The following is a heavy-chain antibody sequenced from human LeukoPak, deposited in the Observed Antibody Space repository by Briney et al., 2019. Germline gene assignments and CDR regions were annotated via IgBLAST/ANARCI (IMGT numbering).Heavy chain of an antibody. J-gene: IGHJ4*02. CDR3: ARGHSSVATGIPYYFDY. D-gene: IGHD2-21*02. CDR1: GGSFSGYY. CDR2: INHSGST. Sequence: KPSETLSLTCAVYGGSFSGYYWNWIRQPPGKGLEWIGEINHSGSTNYNPSLKSRVTVSIDTSKSQVSLKLRSVTAADTAVYYCARGHSSVATGIPYYFDYWGRGTLVTVSS. V-gene: IGHV4-34*01.